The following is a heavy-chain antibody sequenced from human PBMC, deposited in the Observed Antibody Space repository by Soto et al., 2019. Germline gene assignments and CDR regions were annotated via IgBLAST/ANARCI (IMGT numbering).Heavy chain of an antibody. CDR1: GGSFSGYY. J-gene: IGHJ5*02. V-gene: IGHV4-34*01. CDR3: ARSYYYASGSGLNWFDP. D-gene: IGHD3-10*01. CDR2: INHSGST. Sequence: SETLSLTCAVYGGSFSGYYWSWIRQPPGKGLEWIGEINHSGSTNYNPSLKSRVTISVDTSKNQFSLKLSSVTAADTAVYYCARSYYYASGSGLNWFDPWGQGTLVT.